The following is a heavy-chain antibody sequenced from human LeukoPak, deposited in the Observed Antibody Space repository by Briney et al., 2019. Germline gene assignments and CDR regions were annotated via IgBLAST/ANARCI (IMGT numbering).Heavy chain of an antibody. CDR2: IYYSGST. J-gene: IGHJ6*03. Sequence: PETLSLTCTVSGGSISSHYWSWIRQPPGKGLEWIGYIYYSGSTNYNPSLKSRVTISVDTSKNQFSLKLSSVTAADTAVYYCARGDYMDVWGKGTTVTVSS. CDR3: ARGDYMDV. CDR1: GGSISSHY. V-gene: IGHV4-59*11.